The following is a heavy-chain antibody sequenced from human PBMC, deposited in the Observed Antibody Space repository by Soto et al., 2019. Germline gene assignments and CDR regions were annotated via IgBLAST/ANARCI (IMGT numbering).Heavy chain of an antibody. Sequence: HVQLVQSGAEVKKPGASLKVSCKASGYTFISYGVSWVRQAPGQGLEWLGWISPYNGTTNYAQKFQGIITMTTDTSTSTVYMDLRSLRTDDTAVYYCARDQTKWLSDAFDIWGQGTMVVVSS. D-gene: IGHD5-12*01. V-gene: IGHV1-18*01. J-gene: IGHJ3*02. CDR1: GYTFISYG. CDR3: ARDQTKWLSDAFDI. CDR2: ISPYNGTT.